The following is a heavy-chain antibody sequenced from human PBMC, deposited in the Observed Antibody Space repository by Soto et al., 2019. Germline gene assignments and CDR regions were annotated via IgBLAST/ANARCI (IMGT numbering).Heavy chain of an antibody. J-gene: IGHJ6*02. V-gene: IGHV3-7*01. CDR2: VKYDGSQT. CDR1: GFTFSSYW. Sequence: GGSLRLSCADSGFTFSSYWMSWVRQAPGQGLEWVANVKYDGSQTYYVGSVKGRFTVSRDNAKNSLYLQMNSLRAEDTAVYYCTRDFQGPLDYGMDVWGQGTTVTVSS. D-gene: IGHD1-1*01. CDR3: TRDFQGPLDYGMDV.